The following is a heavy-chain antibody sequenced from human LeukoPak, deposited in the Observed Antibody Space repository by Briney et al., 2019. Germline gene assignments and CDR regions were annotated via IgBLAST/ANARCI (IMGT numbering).Heavy chain of an antibody. CDR2: INLDGTDI. V-gene: IGHV3-21*05. Sequence: GGSLRLSCAASGFSFSTHSMNWVRQAPGKALEWISFINLDGTDIHYGESVKGRFTISRDNAKNSLYLQMHTLRAEDTAVYYCAGDGVGVLPGDAFISGAKGQWSPSLQ. CDR1: GFSFSTHS. CDR3: AGDGVGVLPGDAFIS. J-gene: IGHJ3*02. D-gene: IGHD1-26*01.